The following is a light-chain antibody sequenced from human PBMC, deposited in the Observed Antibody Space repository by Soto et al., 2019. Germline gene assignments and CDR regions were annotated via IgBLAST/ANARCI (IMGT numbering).Light chain of an antibody. CDR3: CSFAGRNTFV. CDR2: EDS. J-gene: IGLJ1*01. V-gene: IGLV2-23*01. Sequence: QSALTQPASVSGSPGQSITISCTGTLSDIETYNLVSWYQQYPGKAPKLLIYEDSKRPSGVSDRFSGSKSVNTASLTIYGLQAEDEADYHCCSFAGRNTFVFGAGTKLTVL. CDR1: LSDIETYNL.